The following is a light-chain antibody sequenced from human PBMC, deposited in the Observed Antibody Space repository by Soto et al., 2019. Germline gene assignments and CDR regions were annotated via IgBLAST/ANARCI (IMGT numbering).Light chain of an antibody. Sequence: DIQMTQSPSTLSASVGDRVTITCRASQSISTWLAWYQQKPGKAPKLLIYKASTLETGVPSSFSGTGSGTEFTLTISSLQPDDSVTYYCHQYNIYSTLGHGNKRAIK. V-gene: IGKV1-5*03. CDR1: QSISTW. CDR3: HQYNIYST. CDR2: KAS. J-gene: IGKJ2*01.